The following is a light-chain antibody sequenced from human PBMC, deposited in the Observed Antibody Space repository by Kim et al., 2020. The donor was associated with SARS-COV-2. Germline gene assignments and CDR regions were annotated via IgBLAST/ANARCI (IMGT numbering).Light chain of an antibody. Sequence: EILMTPSPATLSLSPGERATLSCRASQSVSTNFAWYQQKPGQAPTLLIYGASSRATGVPARFSGSGSGTEFTLTISSLQPEDFAVYYCQQYNSWPTFGGGTKVDIK. CDR3: QQYNSWPT. CDR2: GAS. V-gene: IGKV3-15*01. CDR1: QSVSTN. J-gene: IGKJ4*02.